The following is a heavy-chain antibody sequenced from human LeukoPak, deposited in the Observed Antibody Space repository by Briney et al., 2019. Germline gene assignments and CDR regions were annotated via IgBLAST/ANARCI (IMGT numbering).Heavy chain of an antibody. V-gene: IGHV5-51*01. CDR2: IYPGDSDT. J-gene: IGHJ5*02. Sequence: GESLKISCKDSGYSFTTHWIGWVRQMPGKGLEWMGIIYPGDSDTRYSPSFQGQVTISVDKSISTAYLQWSSLKASDTAIYYCARLDGSGLFGVNWFDPWGQGTLVTVSS. D-gene: IGHD3-10*01. CDR3: ARLDGSGLFGVNWFDP. CDR1: GYSFTTHW.